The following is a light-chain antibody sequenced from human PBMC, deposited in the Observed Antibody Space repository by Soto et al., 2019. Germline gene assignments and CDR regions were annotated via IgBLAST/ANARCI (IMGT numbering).Light chain of an antibody. J-gene: IGKJ3*01. CDR3: QQYNNWPPFS. CDR2: DAS. CDR1: QSVGSK. Sequence: EIVMTQSPATLSVSPGERASLSCRASQSVGSKLAWYQHKPGQAPRLLIYDASTRATGFPARFSGSGSGTEFSLTISSLQPEDFAVYYCQQYNNWPPFSFGPETKMDI. V-gene: IGKV3-15*01.